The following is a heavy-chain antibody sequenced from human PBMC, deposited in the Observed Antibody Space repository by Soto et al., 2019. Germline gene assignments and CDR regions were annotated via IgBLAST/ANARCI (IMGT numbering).Heavy chain of an antibody. CDR1: GFSLTTRGVG. CDR2: IYWDDDK. Sequence: QITLKESGPTLVKPTQTLTLTCTFSGFSLTTRGVGVGWIRQPPGKALEWLALIYWDDDKRYSPSLKSRLTLTQDTSKNPVVLTLTNMDPVDTATYYCAHVPGSGQLLYSYYYYMDVWGKGATVAVS. CDR3: AHVPGSGQLLYSYYYYMDV. D-gene: IGHD3-10*01. V-gene: IGHV2-5*02. J-gene: IGHJ6*03.